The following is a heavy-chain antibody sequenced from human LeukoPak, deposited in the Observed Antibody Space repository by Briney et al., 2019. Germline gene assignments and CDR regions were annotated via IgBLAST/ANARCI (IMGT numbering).Heavy chain of an antibody. CDR2: ITSDSRYK. CDR1: GFAFTNYN. CDR3: ARDPYSGTYGHLYYYYMDV. Sequence: GGSLRLSCAASGFAFTNYNMNWVRQAPGKCLEWLSSITSDSRYKYYGDSVKGRFTISRDNAKNSLFLQIDSPRAEDTAVYYCARDPYSGTYGHLYYYYMDVWGKGTTVTISS. J-gene: IGHJ6*03. V-gene: IGHV3-21*01. D-gene: IGHD1-26*01.